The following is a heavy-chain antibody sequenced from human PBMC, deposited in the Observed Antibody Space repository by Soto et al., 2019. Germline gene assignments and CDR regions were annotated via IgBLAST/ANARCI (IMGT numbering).Heavy chain of an antibody. V-gene: IGHV3-9*01. J-gene: IGHJ4*02. CDR2: ISWNSAII. CDR1: GFSFEDYG. CDR3: EKAVVGGPTNWLNYFDH. Sequence: EVQLVESGGALVQPGRSLRLSCVGSGFSFEDYGMHWVRQAPGKGLEWVSAISWNSAIIDYGNSVRGRFTTSRDNAKNSVYLQMNNLRLEDTALYYCEKAVVGGPTNWLNYFDHWGQGILVTVSS. D-gene: IGHD1-26*01.